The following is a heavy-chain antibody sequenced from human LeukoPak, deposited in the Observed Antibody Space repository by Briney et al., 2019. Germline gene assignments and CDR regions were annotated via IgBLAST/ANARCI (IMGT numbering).Heavy chain of an antibody. D-gene: IGHD3-22*01. Sequence: GGSLRLSCAASGFTFSYYWMSWVRQAPGKGLEWVANIKQDGSEKYYVDSVKGRFTISRDNAKNSLYLQMDSLRAEDTAVYYCASCFVRDYYDNSGSLDYWGQGTLVTVSS. CDR3: ASCFVRDYYDNSGSLDY. V-gene: IGHV3-7*01. J-gene: IGHJ4*02. CDR2: IKQDGSEK. CDR1: GFTFSYYW.